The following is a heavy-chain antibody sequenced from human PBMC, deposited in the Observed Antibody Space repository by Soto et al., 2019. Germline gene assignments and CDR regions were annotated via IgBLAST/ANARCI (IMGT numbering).Heavy chain of an antibody. J-gene: IGHJ4*02. CDR2: ILNDGPTT. Sequence: EVQLVESGGGLVQPGGSLRLSCTASGFTFSSQWLHWVRQAPGTGLMWISRILNDGPTTNYADSVKGRFTVSRDNAKKTMSLQMNNLRAEDTAVYYCATWRGGYTYGLDHWGQGTPVTFSS. CDR3: ATWRGGYTYGLDH. V-gene: IGHV3-74*01. CDR1: GFTFSSQW. D-gene: IGHD5-18*01.